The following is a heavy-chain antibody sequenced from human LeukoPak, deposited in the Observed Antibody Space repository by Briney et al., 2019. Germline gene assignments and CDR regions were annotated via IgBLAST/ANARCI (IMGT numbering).Heavy chain of an antibody. V-gene: IGHV6-1*01. CDR2: TFYRSKWYN. J-gene: IGHJ6*03. Sequence: SQTLSLTCAISGGSVSSNNAAWNWIRQSPSRGLEWLGRTFYRSKWYNDYEVSLKSRISVTPDTSKNQFSLQLNSVTAADTAVYYCVRTTTVRGTYYMDVWGKGTTVTISS. D-gene: IGHD3-10*01. CDR3: VRTTTVRGTYYMDV. CDR1: GGSVSSNNAA.